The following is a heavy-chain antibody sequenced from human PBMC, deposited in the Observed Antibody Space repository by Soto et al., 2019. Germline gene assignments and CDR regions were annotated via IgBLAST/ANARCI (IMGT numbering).Heavy chain of an antibody. CDR1: GFTFSDYY. CDR3: ARNLYSSSSGLHY. V-gene: IGHV3-11*01. Sequence: GGSLRLSCAASGFTFSDYYMSWIRQAPGKGLEWVSHISSSGSTIYYADSVKGRFTISRDNAKNSLYLQMNSLRAEDTAVYYCARNLYSSSSGLHYWGQGTLVTVSS. J-gene: IGHJ4*02. CDR2: ISSSGSTI. D-gene: IGHD6-6*01.